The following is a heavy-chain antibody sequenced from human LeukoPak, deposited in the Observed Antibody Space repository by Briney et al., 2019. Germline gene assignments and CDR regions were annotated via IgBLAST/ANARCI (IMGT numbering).Heavy chain of an antibody. V-gene: IGHV1-69*05. D-gene: IGHD3-22*01. CDR1: GDAFIFYA. J-gene: IGHJ4*02. Sequence: ASVTVSCTASGDAFIFYALSWVRQAPGQRREWIGGYIPIFTRTDYAERFQGRLTITTDDSTNTAYLELRGLRSDDTAVYYCARHVYYYENTGYYSNAFDYWGQGTLVTVSS. CDR3: ARHVYYYENTGYYSNAFDY. CDR2: YIPIFTRT.